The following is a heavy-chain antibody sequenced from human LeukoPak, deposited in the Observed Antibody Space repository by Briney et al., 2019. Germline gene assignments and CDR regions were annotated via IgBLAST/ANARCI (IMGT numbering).Heavy chain of an antibody. CDR3: ARNKLLLSFSPNYYCYYMDV. V-gene: IGHV4-34*12. CDR2: IIHSGKT. Sequence: PSETLSLTCAVYGGSFSYNYWSWIRQPPGKGLEWIGEIIHSGKTNYTPYLKRRVSTSVDTSKNQFSLNLSSVTAADTVVYYCARNKLLLSFSPNYYCYYMDVWGKGTTVTVSS. CDR1: GGSFSYNY. J-gene: IGHJ6*03. D-gene: IGHD2/OR15-2a*01.